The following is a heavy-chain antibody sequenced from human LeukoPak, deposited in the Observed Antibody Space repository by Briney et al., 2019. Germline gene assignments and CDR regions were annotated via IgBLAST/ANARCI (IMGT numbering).Heavy chain of an antibody. CDR1: GFTFNSFT. Sequence: GGSLRLSCAASGFTFNSFTMHWVRQAPGKGLEWVALISYDGSNKFYTDSVRGRFTISRDNSKNTLYLQMNSLRTDDTAVYYCAKADDTSGSVDVWGQGTTVTVSS. V-gene: IGHV3-30-3*01. J-gene: IGHJ6*02. D-gene: IGHD3-22*01. CDR3: AKADDTSGSVDV. CDR2: ISYDGSNK.